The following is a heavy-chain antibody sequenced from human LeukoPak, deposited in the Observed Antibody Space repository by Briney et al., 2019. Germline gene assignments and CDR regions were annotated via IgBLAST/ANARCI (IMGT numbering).Heavy chain of an antibody. V-gene: IGHV4-4*02. CDR1: GGSISSSNW. CDR3: ARDPVDIVATTAGGYSYVNDY. CDR2: IYHSGST. J-gene: IGHJ4*02. Sequence: SGTLSLTCAVSGGSISSSNWWSWVRQPPGKGLEWIGEIYHSGSTNYNPSLKSRVTISVDKSKNQFSLKLSSVTAADTAVYYCARDPVDIVATTAGGYSYVNDYWGQGTLVTVSS. D-gene: IGHD5-12*01.